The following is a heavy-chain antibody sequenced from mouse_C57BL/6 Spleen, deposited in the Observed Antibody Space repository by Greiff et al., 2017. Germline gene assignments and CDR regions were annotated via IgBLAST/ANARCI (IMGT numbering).Heavy chain of an antibody. Sequence: VQLQESGPGLVQPSQSLSITCTVSGFSLTSYGVHWVRQSPGKGLEWLGVIWRGGSTDYNAAFMSRLSITKDNAKSQVFFKMKSLQADDTAIYYCGKRGNDGSSYGYFDVWGTGTTVTVSS. CDR3: GKRGNDGSSYGYFDV. V-gene: IGHV2-5*01. CDR1: GFSLTSYG. D-gene: IGHD1-1*01. J-gene: IGHJ1*03. CDR2: IWRGGST.